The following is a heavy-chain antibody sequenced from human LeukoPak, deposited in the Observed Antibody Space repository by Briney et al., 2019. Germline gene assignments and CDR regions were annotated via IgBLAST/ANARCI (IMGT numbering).Heavy chain of an antibody. CDR3: ARHGSYQLLDIDY. CDR1: GGSISSYY. J-gene: IGHJ4*02. D-gene: IGHD2-2*01. V-gene: IGHV4-59*08. Sequence: SETLSLTCTVSGGSISSYYWSWIRQPPGKGLEWIGYIYYSGGTNYNPSLKSRVTISVDTSKNQFSLKLSSVTAADTAVYYCARHGSYQLLDIDYWGQGTLVTVSS. CDR2: IYYSGGT.